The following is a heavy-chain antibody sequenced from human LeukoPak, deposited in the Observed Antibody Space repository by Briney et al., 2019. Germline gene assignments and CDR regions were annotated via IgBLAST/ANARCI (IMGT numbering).Heavy chain of an antibody. CDR2: ISSSSSYI. D-gene: IGHD6-13*01. Sequence: GGSLRLSCAASGFTFSSYSMNWVRQAPGKGLEWVSSISSSSSYIYYADSVKGRFTISRDNAKNSLYLQMNSLRAEDTAVYYCARDLSGQQPEPDAFDIWGQGTMVTVSS. V-gene: IGHV3-21*01. CDR1: GFTFSSYS. CDR3: ARDLSGQQPEPDAFDI. J-gene: IGHJ3*02.